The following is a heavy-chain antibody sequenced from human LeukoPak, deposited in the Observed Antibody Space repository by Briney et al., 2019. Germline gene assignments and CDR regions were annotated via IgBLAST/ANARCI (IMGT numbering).Heavy chain of an antibody. D-gene: IGHD2-2*01. CDR1: GGTFSSYA. CDR2: IIPIFGTA. J-gene: IGHJ6*03. Sequence: ASVKVSCKASGGTFSSYAISRVRQAPGQGLEWMGGIIPIFGTANYAQKFQGRVTMTTDTSTSTAYMELRSLRSDDTAVYYCAREYIVVVPAVRNYYYYMDVWGKGTTVTVSS. CDR3: AREYIVVVPAVRNYYYYMDV. V-gene: IGHV1-69*05.